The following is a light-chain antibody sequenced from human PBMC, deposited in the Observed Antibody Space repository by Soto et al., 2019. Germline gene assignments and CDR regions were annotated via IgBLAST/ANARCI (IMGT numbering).Light chain of an antibody. CDR3: QQYNSFSIT. J-gene: IGKJ5*01. CDR2: DAS. CDR1: QSISNW. Sequence: DIQMTQSPSTLSASVGDRVTITCRASQSISNWLAWYKQRPGEAPKLLIYDASSLESGLPSRFRGRGSGTQFPLSISSLQPDDLATYYCQQYNSFSITFGPGTRLDI. V-gene: IGKV1-5*01.